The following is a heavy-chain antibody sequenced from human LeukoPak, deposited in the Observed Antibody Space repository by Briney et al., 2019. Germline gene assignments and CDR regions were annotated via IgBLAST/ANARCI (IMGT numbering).Heavy chain of an antibody. CDR1: GFTFRSYA. D-gene: IGHD6-25*01. J-gene: IGHJ4*02. V-gene: IGHV3-23*01. CDR2: ISGSGGST. CDR3: LNAAIDY. Sequence: PGGSLRLSRAASGFTFRSYAMSWVRQAPGRGLEWVAAISGSGGSTYYADSVKGRFTISRDNSKNTLYLQMNSLRAEDTALYYCLNAAIDYWGQGTLVTVSS.